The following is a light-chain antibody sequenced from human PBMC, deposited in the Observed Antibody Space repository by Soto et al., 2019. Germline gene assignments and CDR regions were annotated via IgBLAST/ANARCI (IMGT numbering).Light chain of an antibody. CDR1: QSVGSGF. CDR2: GAS. V-gene: IGKV3-20*01. Sequence: EIVLTQSPGTLSLSPGERATLSCRASQSVGSGFLAWYQRKPGQAPRLLIYGASSRATGIPDRFSGGESGTDFTLTISRLEPEDFAVYYCQQYGSSPLTFGGGTKVEIK. J-gene: IGKJ4*01. CDR3: QQYGSSPLT.